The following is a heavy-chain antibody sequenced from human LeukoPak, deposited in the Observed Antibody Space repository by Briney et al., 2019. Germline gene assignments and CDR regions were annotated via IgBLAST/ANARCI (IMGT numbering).Heavy chain of an antibody. J-gene: IGHJ4*02. CDR1: GFTFSSYS. V-gene: IGHV3-21*01. Sequence: GGSLRLSCAASGFTFSSYSMNWVRQAPGKGLEWVSSISSSSSYIYYADSVKGRFTISRDNAKNSLYLQMNSLRVEDTAVYYCARDSGYCSGGSCYAHYFDYWGQGTLVTVSS. CDR2: ISSSSSYI. D-gene: IGHD2-15*01. CDR3: ARDSGYCSGGSCYAHYFDY.